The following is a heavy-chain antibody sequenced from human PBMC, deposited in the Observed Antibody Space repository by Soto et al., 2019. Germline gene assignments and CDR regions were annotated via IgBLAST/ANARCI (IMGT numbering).Heavy chain of an antibody. Sequence: ASVKVSCKASGYTFTSYGISWVRQAPGQGLEWMGWISAYNGNTNYAQKLQGRVTMTTDTSTGTAYMELRSLRSDDTAVYYCARDSRDYDFWSGYYRGEFDYWGQGTLVTVSS. D-gene: IGHD3-3*01. CDR2: ISAYNGNT. V-gene: IGHV1-18*01. CDR1: GYTFTSYG. J-gene: IGHJ4*02. CDR3: ARDSRDYDFWSGYYRGEFDY.